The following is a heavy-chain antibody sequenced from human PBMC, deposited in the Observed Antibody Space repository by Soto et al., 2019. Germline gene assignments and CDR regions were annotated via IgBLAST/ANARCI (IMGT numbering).Heavy chain of an antibody. J-gene: IGHJ4*02. Sequence: QITLKESGPTRVKPTQTLTLTCTFSGFSLSTSGVGVGWIRQPPGKALEWLGIIYWDNDERYSPSLKSRLTITRDTSKNQVVLTMTAVDPGETATYYCARRRGYSYGMAFDFWGQGTLVTVSS. CDR3: ARRRGYSYGMAFDF. CDR1: GFSLSTSGVG. V-gene: IGHV2-5*02. D-gene: IGHD5-18*01. CDR2: IYWDNDE.